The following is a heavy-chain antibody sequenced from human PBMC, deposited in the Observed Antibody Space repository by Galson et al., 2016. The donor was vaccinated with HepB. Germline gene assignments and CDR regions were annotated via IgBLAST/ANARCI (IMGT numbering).Heavy chain of an antibody. Sequence: PALVKPTQTLTLTCTFSGFSLSTSGVGVGWIRQPPGKALEWLALIHWDDDKRYSPSLKSRLTITEDTSKNQVVLTMTNMDPVDTATYYCAHSRWVGDYFDYWGQGTLVTVSS. CDR1: GFSLSTSGVG. D-gene: IGHD3-16*01. V-gene: IGHV2-5*02. J-gene: IGHJ4*02. CDR3: AHSRWVGDYFDY. CDR2: IHWDDDK.